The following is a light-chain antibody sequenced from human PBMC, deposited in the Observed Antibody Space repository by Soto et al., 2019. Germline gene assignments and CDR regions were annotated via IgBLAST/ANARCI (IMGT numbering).Light chain of an antibody. J-gene: IGLJ1*01. V-gene: IGLV2-14*01. CDR3: SAYGSSSPLYV. CDR2: EVS. Sequence: QSALTQPASVSGSPGQPLTISCTGTSSDVRGYNFASWYQQNPGGPPKLMIYEVSNRPSGVSDRFSGSKSGNTASLTISGLQAEDEGDYYGSAYGSSSPLYVCGTGTKVPVL. CDR1: SSDVRGYNF.